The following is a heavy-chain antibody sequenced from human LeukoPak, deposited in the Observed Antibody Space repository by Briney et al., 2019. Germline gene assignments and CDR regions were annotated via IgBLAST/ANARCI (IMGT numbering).Heavy chain of an antibody. CDR1: GGSISSYY. CDR3: ARDRKLLYYYYYGMDV. J-gene: IGHJ6*02. CDR2: IYYSGST. D-gene: IGHD1-7*01. Sequence: SETLSLTCTVSGGSISSYYWSWIRQPPGKGLEWIGYIYYSGSTNYNPSLKSRVTISVDTSKNQFSLKLSSVTAADTAVYYCARDRKLLYYYYYGMDVWGQGTTVTVSS. V-gene: IGHV4-59*01.